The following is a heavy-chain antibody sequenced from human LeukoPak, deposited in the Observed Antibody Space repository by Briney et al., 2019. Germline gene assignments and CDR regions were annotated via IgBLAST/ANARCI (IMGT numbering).Heavy chain of an antibody. CDR1: GYTFTGYY. CDR2: INPNSGGT. CDR3: ARPYCSNTSCSHNFDY. J-gene: IGHJ4*02. V-gene: IGHV1-2*06. Sequence: ASVKVSCKASGYTFTGYYMHWVRQAPGQGLEWMGRINPNSGGTNYAQKFQGRVTMTRDTSISTAYMELSRLRSDDTAVYYCARPYCSNTSCSHNFDYWGQGTLVTVSS. D-gene: IGHD2-2*01.